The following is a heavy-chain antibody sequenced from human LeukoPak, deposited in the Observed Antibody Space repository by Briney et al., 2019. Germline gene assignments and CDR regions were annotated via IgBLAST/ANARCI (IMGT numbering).Heavy chain of an antibody. D-gene: IGHD3-22*01. CDR1: GFSFSSYS. J-gene: IGHJ6*02. V-gene: IGHV3-48*02. Sequence: GGSLRLSCAVSGFSFSSYSMNWVRQAPGKGLEWISYISNSGSTKYYADSVKGRFTISRDNARDSLYLQMNSLRDEDTAVYYCVGMKVVVITTMYYYGMDVWGRGTTVTVSS. CDR2: ISNSGSTK. CDR3: VGMKVVVITTMYYYGMDV.